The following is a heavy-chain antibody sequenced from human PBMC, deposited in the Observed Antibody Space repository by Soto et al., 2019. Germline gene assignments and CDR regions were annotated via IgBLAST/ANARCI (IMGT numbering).Heavy chain of an antibody. J-gene: IGHJ6*02. CDR3: ASIAAAGYYCYGMDV. D-gene: IGHD6-13*01. CDR1: GGSITSSNW. CDR2: IYHSGST. Sequence: PLETLSLTCAVCGGSITSSNWWSSVRHPPGKGLEWIGKIYHSGSTNHNPSLKSRVTISVDKSKNQFSLKLSSLTAADKAVYYRASIAAAGYYCYGMDVWPQGTTV. V-gene: IGHV4-4*02.